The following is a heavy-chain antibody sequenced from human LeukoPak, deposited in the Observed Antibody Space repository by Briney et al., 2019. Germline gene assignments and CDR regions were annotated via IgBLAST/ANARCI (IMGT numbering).Heavy chain of an antibody. Sequence: GGSLRLSCAASGFTFSSYSMNWVRQAPGKGLEWVSSISSSSSYIYYADSVKGRFTISRDNAKNSLYLQMNSLRAEDTAVYYCARGGDYYDSSGYYYYYYYMDVWGKGTTVTVSS. D-gene: IGHD3-22*01. J-gene: IGHJ6*03. CDR1: GFTFSSYS. CDR3: ARGGDYYDSSGYYYYYYYMDV. V-gene: IGHV3-21*01. CDR2: ISSSSSYI.